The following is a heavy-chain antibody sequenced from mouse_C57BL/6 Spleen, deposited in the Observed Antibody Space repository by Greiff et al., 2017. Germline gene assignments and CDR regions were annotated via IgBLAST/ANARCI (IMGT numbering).Heavy chain of an antibody. CDR3: TREVTGGGIFAY. Sequence: EVKLLESGEGLVKPGGSLKLSCAASGFTFSSYAMSWVRQTPEKRLEWVAYISSGGDYIYYADTVKGRFTISRDNARNTLYLQMSSLKSEDTAMYYCTREVTGGGIFAYWGQGTLVIVSA. V-gene: IGHV5-9-1*02. J-gene: IGHJ3*01. CDR1: GFTFSSYA. D-gene: IGHD1-1*02. CDR2: ISSGGDYI.